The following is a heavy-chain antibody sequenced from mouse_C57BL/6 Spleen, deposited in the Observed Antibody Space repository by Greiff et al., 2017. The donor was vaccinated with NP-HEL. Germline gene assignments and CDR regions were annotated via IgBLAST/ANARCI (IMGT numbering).Heavy chain of an antibody. J-gene: IGHJ2*01. V-gene: IGHV1-15*01. D-gene: IGHD2-4*01. Sequence: QVQLQQSGAELVRPGASVTLSCKASGYTFTDYEMHWVKQTPVHGLEWIGAIDPETGGTAYNQKFKGKAILTADKSSSTAYMELRSLTSEDSAVYYCTRNDYGGGDYWGQGTTLTVSS. CDR2: IDPETGGT. CDR1: GYTFTDYE. CDR3: TRNDYGGGDY.